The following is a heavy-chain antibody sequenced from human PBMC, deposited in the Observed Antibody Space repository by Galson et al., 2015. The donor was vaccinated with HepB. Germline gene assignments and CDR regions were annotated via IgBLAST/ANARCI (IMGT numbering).Heavy chain of an antibody. V-gene: IGHV1-69*13. J-gene: IGHJ4*02. CDR1: GGSFSNYD. CDR3: ARERNGGKATTFHF. Sequence: SVKVSCKVSGGSFSNYDITWVRQAPGQGLERVGGIVPIFDRKKYAEKFQGRVIISADDSTSTAYMELRSLISDDTAVYYCARERNGGKATTFHFWGQGTLVIVSS. D-gene: IGHD4-23*01. CDR2: IVPIFDRK.